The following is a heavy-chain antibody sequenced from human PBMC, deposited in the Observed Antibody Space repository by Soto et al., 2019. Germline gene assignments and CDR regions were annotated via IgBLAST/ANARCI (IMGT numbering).Heavy chain of an antibody. D-gene: IGHD3-10*01. CDR3: ARAPDTMVRGVIRPYYYHGMDV. J-gene: IGHJ6*02. V-gene: IGHV1-18*01. Sequence: GASVKVSCKASGYTFTSYGITWVRQAPGQGLEWMGWISAYNGNTNYAQKLQGRVTMTTDTSTSTAYMELRSLRSDDTAVYYCARAPDTMVRGVIRPYYYHGMDVWGQGTTVTVSS. CDR1: GYTFTSYG. CDR2: ISAYNGNT.